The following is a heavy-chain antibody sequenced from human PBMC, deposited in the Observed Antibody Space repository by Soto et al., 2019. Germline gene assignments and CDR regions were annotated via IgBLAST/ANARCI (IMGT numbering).Heavy chain of an antibody. CDR2: INHSGST. CDR1: CGSFSGYY. D-gene: IGHD3-3*01. Sequence: SETLSLTCAVYCGSFSGYYWSWIRQPPGKGLEWIGEINHSGSTNYNPSLKSRVTISVDTSKNQFSLKLSSVTAADTAVYYCARAAGQFLEWLIFDYWGQGTLVTVSS. CDR3: ARAAGQFLEWLIFDY. J-gene: IGHJ4*02. V-gene: IGHV4-34*01.